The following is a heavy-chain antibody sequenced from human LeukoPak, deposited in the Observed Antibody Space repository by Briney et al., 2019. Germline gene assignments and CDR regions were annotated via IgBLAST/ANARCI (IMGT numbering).Heavy chain of an antibody. CDR1: GGSISSSSYY. V-gene: IGHV4-39*01. D-gene: IGHD3-10*01. Sequence: PSGTLSLTCTVSGGSISSSSYYWDWIRQPPGKGLEWIATMYYSGSTYYNPSLKSLVTISVDTSKNQFSLKLSSVTAADTAVYYCANYYGSGTYYKYFQHWGQGTLVTVSS. CDR3: ANYYGSGTYYKYFQH. J-gene: IGHJ1*01. CDR2: MYYSGST.